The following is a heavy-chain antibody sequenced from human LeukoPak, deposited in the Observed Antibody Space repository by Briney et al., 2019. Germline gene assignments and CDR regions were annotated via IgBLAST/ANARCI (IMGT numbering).Heavy chain of an antibody. Sequence: GRSLRLSCAASGFTFSSYGMHWVRQAPGKGLEWVAVISYDGSNKYYADSVKGRFTISRDNSKNTPYLQMNSLRAEDTAVYYCARDTTAMLRFLEWFDYWGQGTLVTVSS. CDR3: ARDTTAMLRFLEWFDY. D-gene: IGHD3-3*01. CDR1: GFTFSSYG. V-gene: IGHV3-30*03. CDR2: ISYDGSNK. J-gene: IGHJ4*02.